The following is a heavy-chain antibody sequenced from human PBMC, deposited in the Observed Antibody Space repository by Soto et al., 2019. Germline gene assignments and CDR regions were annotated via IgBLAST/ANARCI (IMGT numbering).Heavy chain of an antibody. CDR3: ARDLGPVGHDFWSGYPSSDYYYGMDV. J-gene: IGHJ6*02. Sequence: PSETLSLTCTVPGGSISSGDYYWSWIRQPPGKGLEWIGYIYYSGSTYYNPSLKSRVTISVDTSKNQFSLKLGSVTAADTAVYYCARDLGPVGHDFWSGYPSSDYYYGMDVWGQGTTVTVSS. D-gene: IGHD3-3*01. V-gene: IGHV4-30-4*01. CDR1: GGSISSGDYY. CDR2: IYYSGST.